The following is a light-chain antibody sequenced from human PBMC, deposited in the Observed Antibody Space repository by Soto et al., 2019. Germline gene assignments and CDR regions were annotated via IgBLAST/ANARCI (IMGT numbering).Light chain of an antibody. CDR2: AAS. V-gene: IGKV1-39*01. Sequence: DLQMTQSPSSLSASVGDRVTITCRASQSIASYLNWYQQNPGKAPRLLIYAASSLQTGVPSRFSGSGSGTDFTLTISSLQPEDFATYYCQQSYSPSLTFGGGTKVEIK. CDR1: QSIASY. J-gene: IGKJ4*01. CDR3: QQSYSPSLT.